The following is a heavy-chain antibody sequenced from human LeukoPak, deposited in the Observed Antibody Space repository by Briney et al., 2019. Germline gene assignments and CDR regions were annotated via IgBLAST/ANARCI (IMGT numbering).Heavy chain of an antibody. D-gene: IGHD4-17*01. CDR1: GFTFSDYG. CDR3: ARDRLHYGEYEKTLDY. V-gene: IGHV3-30*02. Sequence: GGSLRLSCAASGFTFSDYGMHWVRQAPGKGLEWVAFIRYDGSNKYYTDSVKGRFTISRDNSKNTLYLQMNSLRAEDTAVYYCARDRLHYGEYEKTLDYWGQGTLVTVSS. CDR2: IRYDGSNK. J-gene: IGHJ4*02.